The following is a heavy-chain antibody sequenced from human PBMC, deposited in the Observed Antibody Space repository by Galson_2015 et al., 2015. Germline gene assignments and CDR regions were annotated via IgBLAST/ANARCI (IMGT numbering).Heavy chain of an antibody. CDR3: ASDPYYYYYDSSGYQNWFDP. CDR2: ISAYNGNT. Sequence: SVKVSCKASGYTFTSYGISWVRQAPGQGLEWMGWISAYNGNTNYAQKLQGRVTMTTDTSTSTAYMELRSLRSDDTAVYYCASDPYYYYYDSSGYQNWFDPWGQGTLVTVSS. V-gene: IGHV1-18*01. CDR1: GYTFTSYG. J-gene: IGHJ5*02. D-gene: IGHD3-22*01.